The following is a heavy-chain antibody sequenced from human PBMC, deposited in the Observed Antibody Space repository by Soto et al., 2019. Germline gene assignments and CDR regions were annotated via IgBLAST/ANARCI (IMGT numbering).Heavy chain of an antibody. V-gene: IGHV3-30*03. CDR1: GFTFSSYG. Sequence: PGGSLRLSCAASGFTFSSYGMHWVRQAPGKGLEWVAVISYDGSNKYYADSVKGRFTISRDNSKNTLYLQMNSLRAEDTAVYYCASGSCSSTSCYFQGYYGMDVWGQGTTVTVSS. D-gene: IGHD2-2*01. CDR3: ASGSCSSTSCYFQGYYGMDV. CDR2: ISYDGSNK. J-gene: IGHJ6*02.